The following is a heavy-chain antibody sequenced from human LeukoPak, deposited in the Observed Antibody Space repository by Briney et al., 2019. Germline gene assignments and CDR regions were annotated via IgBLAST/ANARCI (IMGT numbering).Heavy chain of an antibody. J-gene: IGHJ4*02. D-gene: IGHD2-21*02. CDR3: ARDFGGDEGFDY. CDR1: GFTFSSYQ. Sequence: PGGSLRLSCIASGFTFSSYQMNWVRQAPGKGLEWVSFIDVGGDGTKLYADSVKGRFTTSRDDAKNSLYLEMNSLRAEDTAVYYCARDFGGDEGFDYWGQGTLVTVSS. CDR2: IDVGGDGTK. V-gene: IGHV3-48*03.